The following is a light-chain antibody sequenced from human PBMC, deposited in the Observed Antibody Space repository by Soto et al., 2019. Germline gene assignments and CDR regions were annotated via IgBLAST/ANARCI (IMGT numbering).Light chain of an antibody. V-gene: IGLV1-40*01. CDR1: SSNIESGYD. CDR3: QSCDSSLSDCV. J-gene: IGLJ3*02. Sequence: QSVLTQPPSVSGAPGQRVTISCTGSSSNIESGYDVHWYQQLPGTAPKLLIYGNTNRPSGVPDRFAGSKSGTSASLANTGLQAEEEADYYCQSCDSSLSDCVFGGGTKLTVL. CDR2: GNT.